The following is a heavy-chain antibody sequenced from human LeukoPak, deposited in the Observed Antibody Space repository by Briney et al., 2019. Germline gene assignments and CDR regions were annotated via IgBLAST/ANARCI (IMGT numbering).Heavy chain of an antibody. J-gene: IGHJ4*02. CDR1: GYSISSSSYY. D-gene: IGHD2-15*01. CDR3: ARRYCSGGSCYRTQPFDY. Sequence: SETLSPTCTVSGYSISSSSYYWGWIRQPPGKGLEWIGSIYYSGSTYYNPSLKSRVTISVDTSKNQFSLKLSSVTAADTAVYYCARRYCSGGSCYRTQPFDYWGQGTLVTVSS. CDR2: IYYSGST. V-gene: IGHV4-39*07.